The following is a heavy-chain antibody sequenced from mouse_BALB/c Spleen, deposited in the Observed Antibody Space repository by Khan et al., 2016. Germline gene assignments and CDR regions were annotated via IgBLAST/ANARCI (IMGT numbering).Heavy chain of an antibody. J-gene: IGHJ4*01. CDR3: ASIYDGYYVGLYYAMDY. V-gene: IGHV9-3-1*01. CDR1: GYTFTNYG. CDR2: INTYTGEP. Sequence: QIQLVQSGPELKKPGETVKISCKASGYTFTNYGMNWVKQAPGKGLKWMGWINTYTGEPTYADDFKGRFAFSLETSASTAYLQINNLKNEYTATYFCASIYDGYYVGLYYAMDYWGQGTSVTVSS. D-gene: IGHD2-3*01.